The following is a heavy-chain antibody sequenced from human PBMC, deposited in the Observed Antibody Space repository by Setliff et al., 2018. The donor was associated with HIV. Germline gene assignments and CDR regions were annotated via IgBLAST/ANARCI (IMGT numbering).Heavy chain of an antibody. D-gene: IGHD2-21*01. CDR2: TKHKPSGYAT. CDR1: GFTFSTYY. Sequence: GSLRPPCEASGFTFSTYYMDWVRQAPGKGLEGVGRTKHKPSGYATEYAASVQGRFTFSRDDSKNALYLQMNSLKIEDTAVYVCAASADGDCATTSCTNLFDPWGQGTLVTVSS. CDR3: AASADGDCATTSCTNLFDP. J-gene: IGHJ5*02. V-gene: IGHV3-72*01.